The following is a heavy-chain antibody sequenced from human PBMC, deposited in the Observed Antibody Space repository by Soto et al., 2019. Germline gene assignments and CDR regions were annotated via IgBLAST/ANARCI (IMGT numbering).Heavy chain of an antibody. Sequence: SETLSLTCTVSGGSVSSGSYYWSWIRQPPGKGLEWIGYGYYSGTTNYNPSLKSRVTISLDTSRNQFSLKLSSVTAADTAVYYCARDPALDRFGRIEYWCQGTLVTVS. V-gene: IGHV4-61*01. D-gene: IGHD3-16*01. CDR1: GGSVSSGSYY. CDR3: ARDPALDRFGRIEY. CDR2: GYYSGTT. J-gene: IGHJ4*02.